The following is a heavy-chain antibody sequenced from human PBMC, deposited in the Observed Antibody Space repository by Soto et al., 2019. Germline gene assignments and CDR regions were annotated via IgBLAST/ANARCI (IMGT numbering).Heavy chain of an antibody. V-gene: IGHV4-39*01. CDR3: VRHVREFPGPGSYDFFDY. Sequence: SETLSLTCTVSGDSISGDTYFWGWIRQPPGKGLEWIGNMFYRGSTYYNPSLKSRVSVVVDTSKNQFSLRLSSMTAADTAVYYCVRHVREFPGPGSYDFFDYWGQGIQVTVS. J-gene: IGHJ4*02. D-gene: IGHD3-10*01. CDR2: MFYRGST. CDR1: GDSISGDTYF.